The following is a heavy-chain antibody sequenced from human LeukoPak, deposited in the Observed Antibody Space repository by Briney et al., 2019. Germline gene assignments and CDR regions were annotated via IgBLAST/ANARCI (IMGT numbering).Heavy chain of an antibody. CDR2: IYHSGST. V-gene: IGHV4-39*07. D-gene: IGHD2-15*01. CDR1: GGSISSSSYY. J-gene: IGHJ4*02. Sequence: SETLSLTCTVSGGSISSSSYYWGWIRQPPGKGLEWIGEIYHSGSTNYNPSLKSRVTISVDKSKNQFSLKLSSVTAADTAVYYCARDFEGISGLFDYWGQGTLVTVSS. CDR3: ARDFEGISGLFDY.